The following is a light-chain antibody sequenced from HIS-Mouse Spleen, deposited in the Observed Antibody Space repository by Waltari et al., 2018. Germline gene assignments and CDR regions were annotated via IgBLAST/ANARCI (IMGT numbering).Light chain of an antibody. Sequence: EIVLTQSPGTLSLSPGERATLSCRASQSVSSSYLAWYQRKPGQAPRLLIDGASSRATGIPDRFSGSGSGTDFTLTISRLEPEDFAVYYCQQYGSSPLTFGGGTKVEIK. V-gene: IGKV3-20*01. CDR3: QQYGSSPLT. CDR1: QSVSSSY. CDR2: GAS. J-gene: IGKJ4*01.